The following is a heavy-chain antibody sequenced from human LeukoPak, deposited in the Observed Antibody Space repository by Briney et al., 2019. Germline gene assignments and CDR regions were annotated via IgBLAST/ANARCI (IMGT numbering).Heavy chain of an antibody. D-gene: IGHD5-24*01. Sequence: SETLSLTCTVSGGSISSYYWSWIRQPPGKGLEWSGYIYYSGSTNYNPSLKSRVTISVDTSKNQFSLKLSSVTAADTAVYYCARVPRDGYNWWFDPWGQGTLVTVSS. V-gene: IGHV4-59*01. CDR2: IYYSGST. CDR3: ARVPRDGYNWWFDP. J-gene: IGHJ5*02. CDR1: GGSISSYY.